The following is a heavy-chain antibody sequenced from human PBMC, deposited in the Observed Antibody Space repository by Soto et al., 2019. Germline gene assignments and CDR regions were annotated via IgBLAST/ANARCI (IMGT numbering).Heavy chain of an antibody. CDR3: ARGSAIIGGYYFDY. Sequence: QVQLQESGPGLVKPSQTLSLTCTVSGGSISSGDYYWSWIRQPPGKGLEWIGYIYYSGSTYYNPSIKSRVTISVDTSKNQFSLRLSSVTAADTAVYYCARGSAIIGGYYFDYWGQGTLVTVSS. D-gene: IGHD2-2*01. CDR2: IYYSGST. J-gene: IGHJ4*02. CDR1: GGSISSGDYY. V-gene: IGHV4-30-4*01.